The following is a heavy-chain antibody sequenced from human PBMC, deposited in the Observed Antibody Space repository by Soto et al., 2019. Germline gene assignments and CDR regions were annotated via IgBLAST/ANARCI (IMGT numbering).Heavy chain of an antibody. CDR3: ASRIGPGDYEEYYYYYYGMDX. CDR2: IYYSGST. D-gene: IGHD4-17*01. CDR1: GGSVSSVSYY. J-gene: IGHJ6*02. V-gene: IGHV4-61*01. Sequence: SDTLSLTFTVSGGSVSSVSYYWSWIRQPPGKGLELIGYIYYSGSTNYNPSLKSRVTISVDTSKNQFSLKLSSVNAADTAVYYCASRIGPGDYEEYYYYYYGMDXWGQGTTVTVS.